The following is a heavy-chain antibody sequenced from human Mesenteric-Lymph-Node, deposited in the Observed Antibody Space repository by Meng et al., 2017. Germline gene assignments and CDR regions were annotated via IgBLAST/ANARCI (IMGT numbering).Heavy chain of an antibody. CDR2: ISSSGSTI. J-gene: IGHJ4*02. CDR3: TTDRVAVAGMSGYFDY. D-gene: IGHD6-19*01. CDR1: GFTFSSYE. V-gene: IGHV3-48*03. Sequence: GGSLRLSCAASGFTFSSYEMNWVRQAPGKGLEWVSYISSSGSTIYYADSVKGRFTISRDNAKNSLYLQMNSLKTEDTAVYYCTTDRVAVAGMSGYFDYWGQGTLVTVSS.